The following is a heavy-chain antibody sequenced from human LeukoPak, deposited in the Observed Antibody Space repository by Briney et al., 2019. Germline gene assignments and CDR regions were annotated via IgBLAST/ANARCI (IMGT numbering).Heavy chain of an antibody. CDR3: ARDPGWIAAAGDDY. CDR2: ISSSGSTI. D-gene: IGHD6-13*01. V-gene: IGHV3-48*03. Sequence: PGGSLRLSCAASGFTFSSYEMNWVRQAPGKGLEWVPYISSSGSTIYYADSVKGRFTISRDNAKNSLYLQMNSLRAEDTAVYYCARDPGWIAAAGDDYWGQGTLVTVSS. CDR1: GFTFSSYE. J-gene: IGHJ4*02.